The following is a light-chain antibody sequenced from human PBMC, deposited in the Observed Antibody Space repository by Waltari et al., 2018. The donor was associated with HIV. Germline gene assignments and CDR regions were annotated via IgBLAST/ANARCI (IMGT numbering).Light chain of an antibody. Sequence: EIVLTQSPATLSLSPGERATLSCRASQSVRNHLAWYQQKPGQAPRLLIYDASNRATDIPERFSGSGSGTEFTLTISSLEPEDFAVYYCQQRSDWPPITFGQGTRLEIK. V-gene: IGKV3-11*01. CDR2: DAS. J-gene: IGKJ5*01. CDR1: QSVRNH. CDR3: QQRSDWPPIT.